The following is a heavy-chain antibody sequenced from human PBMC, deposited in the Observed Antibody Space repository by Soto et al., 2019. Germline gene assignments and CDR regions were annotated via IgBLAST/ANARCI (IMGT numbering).Heavy chain of an antibody. D-gene: IGHD3-9*01. Sequence: QAHLVQSGAEVRKPGASVKVSCQALEHTSTIYYIHWVRQARGQGLEWMGWINADSGDTTYAEDFRGRVTFARDTSTSPFHMELSRLKLDDTAMYFCSTRDYDILTGYLHIWGQGPLITVSS. CDR3: STRDYDILTGYLHI. CDR1: EHTSTIYY. CDR2: INADSGDT. V-gene: IGHV1-2*02. J-gene: IGHJ1*01.